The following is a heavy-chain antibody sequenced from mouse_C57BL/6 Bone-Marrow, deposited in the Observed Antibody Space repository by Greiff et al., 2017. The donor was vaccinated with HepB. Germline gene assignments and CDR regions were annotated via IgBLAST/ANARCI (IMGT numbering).Heavy chain of an antibody. Sequence: QVQLQQSGAELVKPGASVKMSCKASGYTFTSYWITWVKQRPGQGLEWIGDIYPGSGSTNYNEKFKSKATLTVDTSSSTAYMQLSSLTSEDSAVYYCARDTTVVGYFDVWGTGTTVTVSS. V-gene: IGHV1-55*01. CDR1: GYTFTSYW. J-gene: IGHJ1*03. D-gene: IGHD1-1*01. CDR2: IYPGSGST. CDR3: ARDTTVVGYFDV.